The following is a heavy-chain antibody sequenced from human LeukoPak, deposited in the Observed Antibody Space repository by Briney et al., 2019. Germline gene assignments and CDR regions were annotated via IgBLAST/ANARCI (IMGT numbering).Heavy chain of an antibody. V-gene: IGHV4-34*01. Sequence: SETLSLTCAVYGGSFSGYYWSWIRQPPGKGLEWIGEINHSGSTNYNPSLKSRVTISVDTSKNQFSLKLNSVTAADTAVYYCARVPYGDYYYYYYGMDVWGQGTTVTVSS. CDR2: INHSGST. CDR3: ARVPYGDYYYYYYGMDV. J-gene: IGHJ6*02. D-gene: IGHD4-17*01. CDR1: GGSFSGYY.